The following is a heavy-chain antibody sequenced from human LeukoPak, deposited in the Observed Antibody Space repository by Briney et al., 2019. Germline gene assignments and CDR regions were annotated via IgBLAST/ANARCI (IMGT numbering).Heavy chain of an antibody. Sequence: PGGSLRLSCAASGFTFSNYWMSWVRQAPGKGLEWVSAISGSSDHIHYADSMKGRFTISRDNTKNSLYLQMNSLTAEDTAVYYCARDFFDSSGHYYDAYWGQGTLVTVSS. CDR3: ARDFFDSSGHYYDAY. D-gene: IGHD6-19*01. J-gene: IGHJ4*02. CDR1: GFTFSNYW. CDR2: ISGSSDHI. V-gene: IGHV3-21*01.